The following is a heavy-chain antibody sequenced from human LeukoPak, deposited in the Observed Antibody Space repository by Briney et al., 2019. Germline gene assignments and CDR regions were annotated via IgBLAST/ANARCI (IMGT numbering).Heavy chain of an antibody. CDR2: NYYSGST. CDR1: GGSISSSSYY. Sequence: SETLSLTCTVSGGSISSSSYYWGWIRQPPGKGPEWIGSNYYSGSTYYNPSLKSRVTISVDTSKNQFSLKLSSVTAADTAVYYCARQTGSGLFILPGGQGTLVTVSS. D-gene: IGHD3/OR15-3a*01. V-gene: IGHV4-39*01. J-gene: IGHJ4*02. CDR3: ARQTGSGLFILP.